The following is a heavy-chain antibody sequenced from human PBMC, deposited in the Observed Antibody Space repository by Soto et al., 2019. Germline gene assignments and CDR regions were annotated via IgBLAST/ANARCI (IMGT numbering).Heavy chain of an antibody. D-gene: IGHD6-19*01. V-gene: IGHV5-51*01. Sequence: VGSLKISGNGSGYSFTSYWIGWVRQMPGKGLEWMGIIYPGDSDTRYSPSFQGQVTISADKSISTAYLQWSSLKASDTAMYYCARSGYSSGWYLNYWGQGTLVTVSS. J-gene: IGHJ4*02. CDR3: ARSGYSSGWYLNY. CDR2: IYPGDSDT. CDR1: GYSFTSYW.